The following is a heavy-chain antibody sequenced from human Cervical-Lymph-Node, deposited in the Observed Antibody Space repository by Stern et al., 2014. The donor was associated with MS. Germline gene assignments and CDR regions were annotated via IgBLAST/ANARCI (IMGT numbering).Heavy chain of an antibody. D-gene: IGHD6-13*01. V-gene: IGHV3-21*01. CDR1: GFTFSNHS. Sequence: VQLVESGPGLVKPWGTLRLSCAASGFTFSNHSMHWVRQAPGQGLEWVSSISSSSSYIYYADSVKGRFTISRDNAKNSVYLQMTYLRAEDTAVYYCARGRDSTKYGMDVWGQGTTVTVSS. J-gene: IGHJ6*02. CDR2: ISSSSSYI. CDR3: ARGRDSTKYGMDV.